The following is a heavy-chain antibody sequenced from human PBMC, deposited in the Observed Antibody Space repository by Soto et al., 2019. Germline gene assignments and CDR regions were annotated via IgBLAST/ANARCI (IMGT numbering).Heavy chain of an antibody. CDR2: INHSGST. J-gene: IGHJ5*02. Sequence: PSETLSLTCAVYGGSFSGYYWTWIRQPPGTGLEWIGEINHSGSTNYNPSLKSRVTISVDTSKNQFSLKLTSVTAADTAVYYCARETYGDYVGYFDPWXQGTLVTVSS. CDR3: ARETYGDYVGYFDP. CDR1: GGSFSGYY. D-gene: IGHD4-17*01. V-gene: IGHV4-34*01.